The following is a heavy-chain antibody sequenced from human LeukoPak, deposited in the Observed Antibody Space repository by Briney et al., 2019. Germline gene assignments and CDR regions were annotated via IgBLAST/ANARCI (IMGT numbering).Heavy chain of an antibody. CDR3: AREILGGFNPGAY. CDR2: IHRSGSP. CDR1: LDSTTSNF. V-gene: IGHV4-4*02. J-gene: IGHJ4*02. D-gene: IGHD1-14*01. Sequence: SETLSLTCTVSLDSTTSNFWSWVRQPPGKGLEWIGEIHRSGSPNYNPSLQSRVTISIDRSRNQIVLELSSVTAADAAVYYCAREILGGFNPGAYWGQGILVTVSS.